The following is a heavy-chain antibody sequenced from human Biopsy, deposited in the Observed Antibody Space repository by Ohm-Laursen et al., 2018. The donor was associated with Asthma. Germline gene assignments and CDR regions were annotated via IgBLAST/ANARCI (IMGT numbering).Heavy chain of an antibody. Sequence: SLRLSCTASGFTFSNYVMSWVRQAPGKGLEWVPSITGSGGFTYYTDSVKGRFTISRDNSRNTLHLEMNSLRAEDTAVYFCAKEVFPGWELRRGPDSWGQGTLVTVSS. J-gene: IGHJ4*02. CDR2: ITGSGGFT. CDR3: AKEVFPGWELRRGPDS. CDR1: GFTFSNYV. V-gene: IGHV3-23*01. D-gene: IGHD1-26*01.